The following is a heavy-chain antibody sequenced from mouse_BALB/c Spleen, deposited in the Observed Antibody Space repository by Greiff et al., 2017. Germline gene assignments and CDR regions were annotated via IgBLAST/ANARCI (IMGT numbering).Heavy chain of an antibody. D-gene: IGHD4-1*01. V-gene: IGHV5-17*02. CDR1: GFTFSSFG. J-gene: IGHJ4*01. Sequence: EVMLVESGGGLVQPGGSRKLSCAASGFTFSSFGMHWVRQAPEKGLEWVAYISSGSSTIYYADTVKGRFTISRDNPKNTLFLQMTSLRSEDTAMYYCARNWDVAMDYWGQGTSVTVSS. CDR2: ISSGSSTI. CDR3: ARNWDVAMDY.